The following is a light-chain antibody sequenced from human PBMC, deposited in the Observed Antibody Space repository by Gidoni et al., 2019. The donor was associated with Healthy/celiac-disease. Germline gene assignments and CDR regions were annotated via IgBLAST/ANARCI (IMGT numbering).Light chain of an antibody. J-gene: IGKJ1*01. CDR2: AAS. CDR1: QGISSY. Sequence: AIRMTQSPSSFSASTGDRVTITCRASQGISSYLAWYQQKPGKAPKLLIYAASTLQSGVPERFSGSGSGTDFTLEISSLEAEDFAVYYCKQYNRYPWTFGQGTKVEIK. CDR3: KQYNRYPWT. V-gene: IGKV1-8*01.